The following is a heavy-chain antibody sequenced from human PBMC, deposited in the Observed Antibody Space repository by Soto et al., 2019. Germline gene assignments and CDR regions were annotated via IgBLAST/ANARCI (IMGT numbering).Heavy chain of an antibody. CDR3: ASAYCSGGSCSGIYFDP. CDR1: GYSFTSYW. CDR2: IYPGDSDT. V-gene: IGHV5-51*01. Sequence: PGESLKISCKGSGYSFTSYWIGWVRQMPGKGLEWMGIIYPGDSDTRYSPSFQGQVTISADKSISTAYLQWSSLKASDTAMYYWASAYCSGGSCSGIYFDPWGQGTLVTVSS. D-gene: IGHD2-15*01. J-gene: IGHJ5*02.